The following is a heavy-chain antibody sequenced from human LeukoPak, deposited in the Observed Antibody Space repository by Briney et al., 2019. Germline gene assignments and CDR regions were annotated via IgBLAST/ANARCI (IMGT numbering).Heavy chain of an antibody. D-gene: IGHD3-10*01. V-gene: IGHV3-30*02. CDR3: ARDPVMVRGVIISRFDY. CDR1: GFTFSSYG. J-gene: IGHJ4*02. CDR2: VRFDGSNE. Sequence: GGSLRLSCAASGFTFSSYGMHWVRQAPGKGLEWVAFVRFDGSNEYYADSVKGRFTISRDNAKNSLYLQMNSLRAEDTAVYYCARDPVMVRGVIISRFDYWGQGTLVTVSS.